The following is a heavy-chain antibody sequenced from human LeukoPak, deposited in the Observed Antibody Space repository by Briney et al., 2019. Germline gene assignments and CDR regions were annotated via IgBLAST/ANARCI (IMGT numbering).Heavy chain of an antibody. CDR3: ARSRSTVTTSCFDY. V-gene: IGHV3-48*03. D-gene: IGHD4-17*01. CDR2: ISSSGSTI. CDR1: GFTFSSYE. Sequence: GGSLRLSCAASGFTFSSYEMNWVRQAPGKGLEWVSYISSSGSTIYYADSVKGRFTISRGNAKNSLYLQMNSLRAEDTAVYYCARSRSTVTTSCFDYWGQGTLVTVSS. J-gene: IGHJ4*02.